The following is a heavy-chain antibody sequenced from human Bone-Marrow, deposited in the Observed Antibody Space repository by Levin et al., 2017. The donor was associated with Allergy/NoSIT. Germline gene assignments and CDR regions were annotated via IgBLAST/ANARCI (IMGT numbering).Heavy chain of an antibody. CDR2: ISWNSGSI. J-gene: IGHJ5*02. D-gene: IGHD4-17*01. Sequence: SLKISCAASGFTFDDYAMHWVRQAPGKGLEWVSGISWNSGSIGYADSVKGRFTISRDNAKNSLYLQMNSLRAEDTALYYCAKERDYGDYASNWFDPWGQGTLVTVSS. CDR3: AKERDYGDYASNWFDP. CDR1: GFTFDDYA. V-gene: IGHV3-9*01.